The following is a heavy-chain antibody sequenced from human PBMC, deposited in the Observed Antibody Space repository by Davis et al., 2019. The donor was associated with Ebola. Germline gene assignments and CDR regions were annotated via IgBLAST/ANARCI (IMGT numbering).Heavy chain of an antibody. V-gene: IGHV4-59*08. J-gene: IGHJ6*02. CDR3: ARSTWLQSTHYFYYGMDV. D-gene: IGHD5-24*01. CDR2: IHSSGST. Sequence: PSETLSLTCTVSGDSISGYFWNWIRQPPGKGLEWIGYIHSSGSTNYNPSLKSRVTISVDTSRNQFSLKLSSLTAADTAVYYCARSTWLQSTHYFYYGMDVWGRGTTVTVSS. CDR1: GDSISGYF.